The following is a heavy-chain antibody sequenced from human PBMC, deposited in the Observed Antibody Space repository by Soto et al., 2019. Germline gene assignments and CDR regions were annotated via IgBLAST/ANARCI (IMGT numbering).Heavy chain of an antibody. CDR1: WYTFTRYD. CDR2: MNPNSGET. D-gene: IGHD4-17*01. J-gene: IGHJ4*02. CDR3: ARRDYGAEIAY. Sequence: APVKGSCKASWYTFTRYDIYLVRQATGQGLEWMGWMNPNSGETGYAQKFQGRVTMTRNTSISTAYMELSNLRSKDTAVFYCARRDYGAEIAYWGPGTLVTVSS. V-gene: IGHV1-8*01.